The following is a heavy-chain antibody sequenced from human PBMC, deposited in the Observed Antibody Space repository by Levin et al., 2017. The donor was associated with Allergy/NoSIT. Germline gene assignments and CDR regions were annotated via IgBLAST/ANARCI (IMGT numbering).Heavy chain of an antibody. CDR3: ARAMDGDYGL. V-gene: IGHV4-34*01. CDR1: GGSFSGYY. CDR2: INHSGST. Sequence: SQTLSLTCAVYGGSFSGYYWSWLRQPPGKGLEWIGEINHSGSTNYNPSLKSRVTISVDTSKNQFSLKLSSVTAADTAVYYCARAMDGDYGLWGQGTLVTVSS. J-gene: IGHJ4*02. D-gene: IGHD4-17*01.